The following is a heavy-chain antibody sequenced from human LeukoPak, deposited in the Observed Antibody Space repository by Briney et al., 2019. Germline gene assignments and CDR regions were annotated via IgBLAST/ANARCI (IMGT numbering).Heavy chain of an antibody. J-gene: IGHJ4*02. CDR2: ISWNSGSI. CDR3: ARDGRYCSGGSCYSWIGYYFDY. V-gene: IGHV3-9*01. Sequence: GGSLRLSCAASGFTFDDYAMHWVRQAPGMGLEWVSGISWNSGSIGYADSVKGRFTISRDNAKNSLYLQMNSLRAEDTAVYYCARDGRYCSGGSCYSWIGYYFDYWGQGTLVTVSS. CDR1: GFTFDDYA. D-gene: IGHD2-15*01.